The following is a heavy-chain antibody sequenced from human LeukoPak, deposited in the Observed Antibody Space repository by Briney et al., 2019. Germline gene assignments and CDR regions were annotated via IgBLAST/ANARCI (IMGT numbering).Heavy chain of an antibody. V-gene: IGHV3-53*01. Sequence: GGSLRLSCAASGFTVTNSYMTWVRQAPGKGLEWISMLDTGSGSYYADSVKGRFTISRDNSKNTVYLQMNSLRAEDTATYYCARGLHLTAAQYWGQGTLATVSS. J-gene: IGHJ4*02. CDR1: GFTVTNSY. CDR2: LDTGSGS. CDR3: ARGLHLTAAQY. D-gene: IGHD6-13*01.